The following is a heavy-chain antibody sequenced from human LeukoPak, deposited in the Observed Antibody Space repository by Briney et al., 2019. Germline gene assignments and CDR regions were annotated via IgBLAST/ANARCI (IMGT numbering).Heavy chain of an antibody. Sequence: SETQSLTCTVSGGSVSSGSYYWSWIRQPPGKGLEWIGYMSYSGSTYYNPSLKSRVTISVDTSKNQFSLKLSSVTAADTAVYYCARVRYSRFDPWGQGTLVTVSS. D-gene: IGHD3-9*01. CDR1: GGSVSSGSYY. CDR2: MSYSGST. V-gene: IGHV4-61*01. J-gene: IGHJ5*02. CDR3: ARVRYSRFDP.